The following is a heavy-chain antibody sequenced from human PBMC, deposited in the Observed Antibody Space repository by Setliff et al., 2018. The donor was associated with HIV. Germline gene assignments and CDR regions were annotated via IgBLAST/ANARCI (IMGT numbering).Heavy chain of an antibody. CDR2: ISYDGINK. CDR1: GFTFSTYA. CDR3: ARDGTVATWGDYYYYMDV. Sequence: PGGSLRLSCAASGFTFSTYAMHWVRQAPGKGLEWVAVISYDGINKYYADSVEGRFTISRDNSKNTLYLQMNSLRPEDTAVYYCARDGTVATWGDYYYYMDVWGKGTTVTVSS. J-gene: IGHJ6*03. V-gene: IGHV3-30*04. D-gene: IGHD5-12*01.